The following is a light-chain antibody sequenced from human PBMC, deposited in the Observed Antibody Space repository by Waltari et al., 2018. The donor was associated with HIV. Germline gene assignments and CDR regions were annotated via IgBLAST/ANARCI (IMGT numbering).Light chain of an antibody. CDR3: QSYDSRLSGSVV. V-gene: IGLV1-40*01. J-gene: IGLJ2*01. CDR2: DNN. CDR1: NSNIGAGLD. Sequence: QSALTQPPSVSGAPGQSLTIPCSGSNSNIGAGLDGHVSQQVPGPAPPLLIYDNNNRPSGVPDRFSGSKSGTSASLAINGLQSEDEADYYCQSYDSRLSGSVVFGGGTKVTVL.